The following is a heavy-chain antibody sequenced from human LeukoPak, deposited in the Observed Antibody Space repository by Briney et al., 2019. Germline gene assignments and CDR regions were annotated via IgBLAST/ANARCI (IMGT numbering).Heavy chain of an antibody. J-gene: IGHJ6*03. D-gene: IGHD6-19*01. CDR3: AKGPYSSGWEYYYYYMDV. CDR2: ISYDGSKK. CDR1: GFTFSSYA. V-gene: IGHV3-30*04. Sequence: SGGSLRLSCAASGFTFSSYAMHWVRQAPGKGLEWVAVISYDGSKKYYADSVKGRFTISRDNSKNTLYLQMNSLRAEDTAVYYCAKGPYSSGWEYYYYYMDVWGKGTTVTISS.